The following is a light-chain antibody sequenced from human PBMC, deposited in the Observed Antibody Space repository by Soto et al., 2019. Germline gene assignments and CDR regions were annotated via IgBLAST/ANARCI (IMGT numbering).Light chain of an antibody. CDR1: QSLLRSNGENC. J-gene: IGKJ4*01. CDR3: MQALESPVT. Sequence: EIVMTQSPRSLPVTPGEPASISCKSSQSLLRSNGENCLDWYLQRPGQSPQLLIHLGSSRAAGVPDRFSGSGSGTDCTLRSSRGEAEDVGIYYCMQALESPVTFGGVTKVEIK. CDR2: LGS. V-gene: IGKV2-28*01.